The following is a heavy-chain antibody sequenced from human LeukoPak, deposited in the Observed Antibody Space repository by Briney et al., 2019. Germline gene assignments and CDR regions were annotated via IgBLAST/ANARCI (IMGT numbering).Heavy chain of an antibody. CDR3: ASPSGSSRNDDFDI. Sequence: GESLKIPCKGSGYSFTSYWIGWVRQMPGKGLEWMGIINPGSSHTRYSPSFQGQVTISADKSISTAYLQWSSLKGSDTAMYYCASPSGSSRNDDFDIWGQGTLVTVSS. D-gene: IGHD1-26*01. J-gene: IGHJ3*02. CDR1: GYSFTSYW. V-gene: IGHV5-51*01. CDR2: INPGSSHT.